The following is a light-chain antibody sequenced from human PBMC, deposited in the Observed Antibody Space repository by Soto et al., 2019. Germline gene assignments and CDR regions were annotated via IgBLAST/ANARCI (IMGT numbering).Light chain of an antibody. V-gene: IGKV4-1*01. J-gene: IGKJ1*01. Sequence: DIVMTQSPDSLAVSLGARATINCKSSQSVLYGSNSKNYLAWYQQKPGQSPKLLITWASTRESGVPDRFIGSGSGADFTLTISSLQAEDVAVYYCQQYYSLPWTFGQGTTVEIK. CDR3: QQYYSLPWT. CDR1: QSVLYGSNSKNY. CDR2: WAS.